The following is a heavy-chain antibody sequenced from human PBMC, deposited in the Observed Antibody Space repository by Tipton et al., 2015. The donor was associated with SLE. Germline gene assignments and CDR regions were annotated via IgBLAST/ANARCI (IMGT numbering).Heavy chain of an antibody. V-gene: IGHV4-59*01. CDR3: AKADGVVGGQVPYWYFDL. CDR2: IYYTGST. Sequence: TLSLTCTVSGGSISNFYWSWIRQPPGKGLEWIGYIYYTGSTKKPSLKSRVTISVDTSKNQFSLKLSSVTAADTAMYYCAKADGVVGGQVPYWYFDLWGRGTLVTVSS. D-gene: IGHD2-21*01. CDR1: GGSISNFY. J-gene: IGHJ2*01.